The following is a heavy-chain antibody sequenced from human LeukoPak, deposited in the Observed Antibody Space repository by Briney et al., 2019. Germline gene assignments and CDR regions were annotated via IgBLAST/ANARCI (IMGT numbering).Heavy chain of an antibody. CDR1: GFTFSTYW. D-gene: IGHD2-2*01. CDR2: IKQDGSDK. J-gene: IGHJ4*02. Sequence: PGGSLRLSCAASGFTFSTYWMSWVRHAPGKGLEWVANIKQDGSDKYYVDSVKGRFTISRDNAKNSLFLQMNSLRAEDTAVYYCARVRCSSNSCSPDYWGQGTLVTVSS. CDR3: ARVRCSSNSCSPDY. V-gene: IGHV3-7*01.